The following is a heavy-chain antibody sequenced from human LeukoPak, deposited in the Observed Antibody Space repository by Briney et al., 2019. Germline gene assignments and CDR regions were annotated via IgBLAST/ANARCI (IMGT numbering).Heavy chain of an antibody. CDR3: ARVGQQLVFNWFDP. CDR1: GFTFSSYS. Sequence: GGSLRLSCAACGFTFSSYSMNWVRQAPGKGLEWVSSISSSSYIYYADSVKGRFTISRDNAKNSLYLQMNSLRAEDTAVYYCARVGQQLVFNWFDPWGQGTLVTVSS. D-gene: IGHD6-13*01. CDR2: ISSSSYI. V-gene: IGHV3-21*01. J-gene: IGHJ5*02.